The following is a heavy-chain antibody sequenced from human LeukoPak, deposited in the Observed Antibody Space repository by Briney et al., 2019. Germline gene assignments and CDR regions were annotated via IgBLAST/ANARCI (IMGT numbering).Heavy chain of an antibody. CDR3: ARTSGYAMTYYYYYMDV. Sequence: GGSLRLSCAASGFTFSSYAMHWVRQAPGKGLEYVSAISSNGGSTYYANSVKGRFTISRDNSKNTLYLQVGSLRAEDMAVYYCARTSGYAMTYYYYYMDVWGKGTTVTVSS. J-gene: IGHJ6*03. CDR1: GFTFSSYA. V-gene: IGHV3-64*01. D-gene: IGHD5-12*01. CDR2: ISSNGGST.